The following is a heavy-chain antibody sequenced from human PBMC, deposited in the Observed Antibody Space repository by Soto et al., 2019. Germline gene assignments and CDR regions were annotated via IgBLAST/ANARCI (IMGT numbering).Heavy chain of an antibody. V-gene: IGHV4-59*01. D-gene: IGHD2-2*01. Sequence: SETLSLTCTVSGGSISSYYWSWIRQPPGKGLEWIGYIYYSGSTNYNPSLKSRVTISVDTSKNQFSLKLSSVTAADTAVYYCAGGAYCSSTSCYQLGYYYYMDVWGKGTTVTVSS. CDR2: IYYSGST. CDR3: AGGAYCSSTSCYQLGYYYYMDV. J-gene: IGHJ6*03. CDR1: GGSISSYY.